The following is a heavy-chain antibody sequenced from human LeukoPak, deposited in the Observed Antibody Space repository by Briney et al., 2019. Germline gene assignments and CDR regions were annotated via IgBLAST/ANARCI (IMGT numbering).Heavy chain of an antibody. CDR2: IYYSGST. CDR1: GGSISSYY. V-gene: IGHV4-59*01. Sequence: SETLSLTCTVSGGSISSYYWSWIRQPPGKGLEWIGCIYYSGSTNYNPSLKSRVTISVDTSKNQFSLKLSSVTAADTAVYYCARAGITMVRGVIFNWFDPWGQGTLVTVSS. CDR3: ARAGITMVRGVIFNWFDP. D-gene: IGHD3-10*01. J-gene: IGHJ5*02.